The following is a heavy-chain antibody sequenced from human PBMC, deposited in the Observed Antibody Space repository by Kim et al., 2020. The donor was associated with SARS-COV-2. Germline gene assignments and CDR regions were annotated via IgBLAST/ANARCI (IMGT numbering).Heavy chain of an antibody. Sequence: GGSLRLSCAASGFTFSSYGMHWVRQAPGKGLEWVAVISYDGSNKYYADSVKGRFTISRDNSKNTLYLQMNSLRAEDTAVYYCAKDRGYCSGGSCYVLYYYYYMDVWGKGTTVTVSS. D-gene: IGHD2-15*01. CDR3: AKDRGYCSGGSCYVLYYYYYMDV. CDR2: ISYDGSNK. CDR1: GFTFSSYG. V-gene: IGHV3-30*18. J-gene: IGHJ6*03.